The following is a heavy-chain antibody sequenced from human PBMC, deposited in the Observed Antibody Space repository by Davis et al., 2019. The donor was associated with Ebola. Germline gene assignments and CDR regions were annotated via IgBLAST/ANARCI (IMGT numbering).Heavy chain of an antibody. J-gene: IGHJ4*02. Sequence: MPSETLSLTCTVSGGSISSSSYYWAWILQPPGKGLEWIGRIYYSGSTYYNPSLKSRVTISVDTSKNQFSLKLSSVTAADTAVYYCARHSVAGKKEADFDYWGQGTLVTVSS. D-gene: IGHD6-19*01. CDR3: ARHSVAGKKEADFDY. V-gene: IGHV4-39*01. CDR1: GGSISSSSYY. CDR2: IYYSGST.